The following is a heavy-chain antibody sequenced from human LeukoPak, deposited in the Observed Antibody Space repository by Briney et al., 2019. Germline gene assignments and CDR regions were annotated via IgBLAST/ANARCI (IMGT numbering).Heavy chain of an antibody. CDR1: GFTFCRYS. V-gene: IGHV3-21*01. CDR2: ISSSSSYI. J-gene: IGHJ6*03. CDR3: ARDAQWLVPEGYYFYMDV. D-gene: IGHD6-19*01. Sequence: PGGSLRLSCAGSGFTFCRYSMNWFRQAPGKGLERVSSISSSSSYIFYADSVKGRFTISRDNANNSLYLQMSSLRAEDTAAYYCARDAQWLVPEGYYFYMDVWGKGTTVTVSS.